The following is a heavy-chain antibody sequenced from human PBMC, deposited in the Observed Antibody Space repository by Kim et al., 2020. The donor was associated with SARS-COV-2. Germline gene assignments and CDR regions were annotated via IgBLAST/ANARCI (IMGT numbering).Heavy chain of an antibody. V-gene: IGHV3-74*01. CDR1: GFTFSNYW. D-gene: IGHD4-17*01. CDR2: IDTDGTTT. J-gene: IGHJ5*01. Sequence: GGSLRLSCAASGFTFSNYWMHWVRQAPGKGLVWVSRIDTDGTTTTYADFVKGRFTISRDNAKNTLYLQMGSVRAEDTAVYYCVREFIGYGDYPTLGSWG. CDR3: VREFIGYGDYPTLGS.